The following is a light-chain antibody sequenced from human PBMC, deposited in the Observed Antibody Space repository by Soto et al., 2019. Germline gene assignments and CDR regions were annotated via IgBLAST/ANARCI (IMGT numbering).Light chain of an antibody. CDR3: QRYDTAPQT. J-gene: IGKJ1*01. V-gene: IGKV1-27*01. CDR2: AAS. Sequence: DIQMTQSPSSLSASVGDTVTITCRASQGIIDYLAWYQQRPGKDPKLLIYAASTLQTGVPSRFSGSGAGTDFTLTISILQPEDVVSYYRQRYDTAPQTFGQGTRVEIK. CDR1: QGIIDY.